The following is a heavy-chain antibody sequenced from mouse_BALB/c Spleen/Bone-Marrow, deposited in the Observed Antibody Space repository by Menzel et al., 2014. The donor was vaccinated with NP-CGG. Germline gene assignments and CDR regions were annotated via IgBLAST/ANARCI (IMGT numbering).Heavy chain of an antibody. V-gene: IGHV1S135*01. D-gene: IGHD2-10*01. CDR1: GYSFTGYN. J-gene: IGHJ4*01. Sequence: EVQLQESGPELGKPGASVKISCKASGYSFTGYNMYWVKQSHRKSLEWIGYIDPYNGGTSYNQKSKGKATLTVDKSSSTAYMHLNSLTPEDSAIYYCAREAAYYGNYGAMDYWGQGTSVTVSS. CDR2: IDPYNGGT. CDR3: AREAAYYGNYGAMDY.